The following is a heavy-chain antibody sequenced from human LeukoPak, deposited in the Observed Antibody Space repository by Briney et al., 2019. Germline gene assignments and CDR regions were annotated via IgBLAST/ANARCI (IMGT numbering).Heavy chain of an antibody. Sequence: GGSLRLSCEASGFTFISYGMSWVRQAPGKGLEWVSTISNTAYNTYYADSVKGRFTISRDNAANTVSLQMNSLRAEDTALYYCAKHSGSYFIYYVDSWGQGTQVTVSS. J-gene: IGHJ4*02. CDR3: AKHSGSYFIYYVDS. CDR2: ISNTAYNT. D-gene: IGHD1-26*01. CDR1: GFTFISYG. V-gene: IGHV3-23*01.